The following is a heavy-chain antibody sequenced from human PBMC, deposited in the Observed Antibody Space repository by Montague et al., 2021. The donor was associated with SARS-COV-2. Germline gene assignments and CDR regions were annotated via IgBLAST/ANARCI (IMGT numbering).Heavy chain of an antibody. Sequence: SRRLSLSASGFIFSSYEMNWVRQAPGKGLEWISYISSSGGGSTKHYTDSVKGRFTISRDNAKNSLYLQMNSLRVEDTAIYYCARDRDWDDWCGMDVWGQGTMVTVSS. CDR3: ARDRDWDDWCGMDV. CDR2: ISSSGGGSTK. J-gene: IGHJ6*02. V-gene: IGHV3-48*03. CDR1: GFIFSSYE. D-gene: IGHD2-21*01.